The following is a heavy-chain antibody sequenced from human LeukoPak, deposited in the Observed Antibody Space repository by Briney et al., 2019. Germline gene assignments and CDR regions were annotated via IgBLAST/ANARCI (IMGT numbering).Heavy chain of an antibody. CDR3: AKVRDTMVRGVITNYYYYYMDV. J-gene: IGHJ6*03. D-gene: IGHD3-10*01. V-gene: IGHV3-23*01. Sequence: GGSLRLSCAASGFTFSSYAMSWVRQAPGKGLEWVSAISGSGGSTYYADSVKGRFTISRDNSKNTLYLQMNSLRAEDTAVYYCAKVRDTMVRGVITNYYYYYMDVWGKGTTVTISS. CDR1: GFTFSSYA. CDR2: ISGSGGST.